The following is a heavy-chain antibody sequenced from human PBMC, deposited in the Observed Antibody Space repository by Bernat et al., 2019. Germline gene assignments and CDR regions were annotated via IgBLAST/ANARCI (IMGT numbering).Heavy chain of an antibody. J-gene: IGHJ3*02. V-gene: IGHV3-49*05. CDR1: GFTFGDYA. CDR2: IRSKAYGGTT. D-gene: IGHD6-13*01. Sequence: EVQLVESGVGLVKPGRSLRLSCTASGFTFGDYAMSWFRQAPGKGLEWVGFIRSKAYGGTTECAASVKGRFTIARDDSKSIAYLQMNRLKAEDTAVYYCTRDGEYSSSWPWAFDIWGQGTMVTVSS. CDR3: TRDGEYSSSWPWAFDI.